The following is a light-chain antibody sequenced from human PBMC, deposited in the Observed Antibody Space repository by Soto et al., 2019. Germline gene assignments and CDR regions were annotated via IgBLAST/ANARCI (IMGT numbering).Light chain of an antibody. Sequence: QSVLTQPPSASGTPGQRVTVSCSGSSSNIGSQPVNWYQQLPGTAPKLLIYTNTLRPSGVPDRFSSSKSGTSASLAISGLQSEDEADYYCAAWDDSLNGLVFGGGTKLTVL. CDR3: AAWDDSLNGLV. CDR1: SSNIGSQP. CDR2: TNT. J-gene: IGLJ2*01. V-gene: IGLV1-44*01.